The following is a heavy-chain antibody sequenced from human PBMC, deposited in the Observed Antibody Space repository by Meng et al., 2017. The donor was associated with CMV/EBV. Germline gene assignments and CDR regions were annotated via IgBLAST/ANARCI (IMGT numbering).Heavy chain of an antibody. CDR2: INNSGGT. Sequence: ESLKISCVVYGGSFSGSYWIWIRQSPGKGLEWIGEINNSGGTYYNPSLETRVAISIDTSKKQFSLKLNSVTAADSAVYYCATRSISYRAEYYLQWGQGTLVTVSS. CDR3: ATRSISYRAEYYLQ. J-gene: IGHJ1*01. CDR1: GGSFSGSY. D-gene: IGHD3-10*01. V-gene: IGHV4-34*01.